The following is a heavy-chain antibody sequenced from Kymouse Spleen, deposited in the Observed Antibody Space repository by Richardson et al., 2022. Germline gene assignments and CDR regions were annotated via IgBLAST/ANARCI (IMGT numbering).Heavy chain of an antibody. CDR3: AKDRTGTTRDYYGMDV. D-gene: IGHD1-7*01. CDR1: GFTFDDYA. J-gene: IGHJ6*02. V-gene: IGHV3-9*01. Sequence: EVQLVESGGGLVQPGRSLRLSCAASGFTFDDYAMHWVRQAPGKGLEWVSGISWNSGSIGYADSVKGRFTISRDNAKNSLYLQMNSLRAEDTALYYCAKDRTGTTRDYYGMDVWGQGTTVTVSS. CDR2: ISWNSGSI.